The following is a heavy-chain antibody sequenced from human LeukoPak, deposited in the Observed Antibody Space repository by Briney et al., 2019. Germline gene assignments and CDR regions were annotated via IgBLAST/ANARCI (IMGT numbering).Heavy chain of an antibody. J-gene: IGHJ6*02. D-gene: IGHD2-2*02. CDR2: INPNSGGT. CDR1: GYTFTGYY. Sequence: GASVKVSCKASGYTFTGYYMHWVRQAPGQGLEWMGWINPNSGGTNYAQKFQGRVTMTRDTSISTAYMELSRLRSDDTAVYYCARGYCSSTSCYIYYYYGMDVWGQGTTVTVSS. CDR3: ARGYCSSTSCYIYYYYGMDV. V-gene: IGHV1-2*02.